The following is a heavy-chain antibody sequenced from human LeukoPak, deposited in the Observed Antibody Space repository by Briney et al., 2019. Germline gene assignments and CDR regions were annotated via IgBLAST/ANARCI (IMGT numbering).Heavy chain of an antibody. V-gene: IGHV3-21*01. J-gene: IGHJ4*02. Sequence: PGGSLRLSCAASGFTFSTYSMNWVRQAPGKGLEWVSSISSSSSYIYYADSVKGRFTISRDNAENSLYLQMNSLRGEDAAVYYCARGLYYDSSGYYYWGQGTLVTVSS. D-gene: IGHD3-22*01. CDR1: GFTFSTYS. CDR2: ISSSSSYI. CDR3: ARGLYYDSSGYYY.